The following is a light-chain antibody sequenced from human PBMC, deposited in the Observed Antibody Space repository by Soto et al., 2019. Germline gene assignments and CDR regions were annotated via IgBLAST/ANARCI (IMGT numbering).Light chain of an antibody. CDR3: SSYARSIPRV. CDR1: SSDVGGYNY. V-gene: IGLV2-8*01. Sequence: QSALTQPPSASGSPGQSVTISCTGTSSDVGGYNYVSWYQQHPGKAPKLMIYEVSKRPSGVPDRFSGSKSGNTASLTLSLLQAEDEADYYCSSYARSIPRVFGGGTKLTVL. CDR2: EVS. J-gene: IGLJ2*01.